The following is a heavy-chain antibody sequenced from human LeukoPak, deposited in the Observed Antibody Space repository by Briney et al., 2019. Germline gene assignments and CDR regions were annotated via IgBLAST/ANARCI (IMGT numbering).Heavy chain of an antibody. CDR1: GFTFSSYS. J-gene: IGHJ4*02. CDR2: INHSGST. D-gene: IGHD3-10*01. Sequence: GSLRLSCAASGFTFSSYSMNWVRQAPGKGLEWIGEINHSGSTNYNPSLKSRVTISVDTSKNQFSLKLSSVTAADTAVYYCARVWFGETTQYYFDYWGQGTLVTVSS. CDR3: ARVWFGETTQYYFDY. V-gene: IGHV4-34*01.